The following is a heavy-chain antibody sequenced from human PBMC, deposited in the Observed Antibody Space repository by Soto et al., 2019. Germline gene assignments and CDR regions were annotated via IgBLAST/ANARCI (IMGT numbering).Heavy chain of an antibody. J-gene: IGHJ4*02. D-gene: IGHD3-10*01. Sequence: QVQLQESGPGLVKPSQTLSLTCTVSGGSISSGGYYWSWIRQHPGKVLEWIGYIYYSGSTYYNPSLRSRVTISVDTSKNQFSLKLSSVTAADTAVYYCARSSRTSYYGSGSVFGYFDYWGQGTLVTVSS. CDR3: ARSSRTSYYGSGSVFGYFDY. V-gene: IGHV4-31*03. CDR2: IYYSGST. CDR1: GGSISSGGYY.